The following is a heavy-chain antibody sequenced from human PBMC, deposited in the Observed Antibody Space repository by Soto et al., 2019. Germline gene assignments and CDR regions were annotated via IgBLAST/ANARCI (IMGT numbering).Heavy chain of an antibody. D-gene: IGHD5-12*01. CDR1: GYTLTELS. CDR3: ATVIMSGYDKYWFDY. J-gene: IGHJ4*02. V-gene: IGHV1-24*01. Sequence: GASVKVSCKVSGYTLTELSMHWVRQAPGKGIEWMGGFDPEDGEAIYAQKFQGRVTMTEDTSTDTAYMELSSLRSEDTAVYYFATVIMSGYDKYWFDYWGQGTLVTVSS. CDR2: FDPEDGEA.